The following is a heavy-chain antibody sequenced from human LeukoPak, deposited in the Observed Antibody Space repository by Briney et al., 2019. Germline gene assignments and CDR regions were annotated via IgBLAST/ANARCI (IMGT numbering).Heavy chain of an antibody. J-gene: IGHJ4*02. Sequence: ASVKDSCKSSGYTFPGYYMHWVRQAPGQGLEWMGWINPNSGGTNYAQKFQGRVTMTRDTSISTAYMELSRLRSDDTAVYYCATQPYSGSYYPSPYYFDYWGQGTLVTVSS. D-gene: IGHD1-26*01. CDR2: INPNSGGT. CDR1: GYTFPGYY. V-gene: IGHV1-2*02. CDR3: ATQPYSGSYYPSPYYFDY.